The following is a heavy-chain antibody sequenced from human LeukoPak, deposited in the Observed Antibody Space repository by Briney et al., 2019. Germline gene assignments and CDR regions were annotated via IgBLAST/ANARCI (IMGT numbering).Heavy chain of an antibody. CDR3: AREGYCGSTSCQFNY. CDR2: ISSSSSYT. CDR1: GVTYSDYY. V-gene: IGHV3-11*06. Sequence: PGGSLILSCAASGVTYSDYYVSWSRQAPGKRLEWVSYISSSSSYTNYADSVKGRFTISRDNAKNSLYLQMNSLRAEDTAVYYCAREGYCGSTSCQFNYWGQGTLVTVSS. D-gene: IGHD2-2*01. J-gene: IGHJ4*02.